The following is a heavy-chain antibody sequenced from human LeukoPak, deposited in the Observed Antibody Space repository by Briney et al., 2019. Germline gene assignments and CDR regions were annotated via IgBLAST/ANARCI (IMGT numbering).Heavy chain of an antibody. CDR3: ARDEVREGFVTMVRGVRLRNNWFDP. D-gene: IGHD3-10*01. V-gene: IGHV4-34*01. J-gene: IGHJ5*02. CDR1: GGSFSGYY. CDR2: INHSGST. Sequence: SETLSLTCTVYGGSFSGYYWSWIRQPPGKGLEWIGEINHSGSTNYNPSLKSRVTISVDTSKNQFSLKLSSVTAADTAVYYCARDEVREGFVTMVRGVRLRNNWFDPWGQGTLVTVSS.